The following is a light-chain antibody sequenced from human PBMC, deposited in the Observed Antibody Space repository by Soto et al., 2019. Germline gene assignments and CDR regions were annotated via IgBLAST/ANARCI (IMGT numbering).Light chain of an antibody. CDR2: DAS. J-gene: IGKJ1*01. V-gene: IGKV1-5*01. CDR3: HQYDTYPRT. CDR1: QSINNW. Sequence: DIQMTQSPSTLSASVGDRVTITCRASQSINNWLAWSQQKPGKAPKILIYDASSLQSGVPSRFSGSRSGTEFTLTISSLQPDDFATYSCHQYDTYPRTFGHGTKVEIK.